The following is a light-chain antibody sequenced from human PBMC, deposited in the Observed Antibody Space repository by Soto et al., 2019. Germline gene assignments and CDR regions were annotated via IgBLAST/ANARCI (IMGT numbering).Light chain of an antibody. Sequence: QSALTQPASVSGSPGQSITISCTGTSSDIGSYNYVSWYQQHPGRAPKLIIYEVSHRPSGVSNRFSGSKSGNTASLSISGLQAEDEADYYCTSHTRSSTVVFGGGTKVTVL. J-gene: IGLJ2*01. CDR2: EVS. CDR1: SSDIGSYNY. CDR3: TSHTRSSTVV. V-gene: IGLV2-14*01.